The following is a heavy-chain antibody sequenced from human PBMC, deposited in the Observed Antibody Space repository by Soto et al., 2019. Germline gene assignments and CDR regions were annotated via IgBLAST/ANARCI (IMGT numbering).Heavy chain of an antibody. Sequence: PGGSLRLSCAASGFTFSSYSMKWVRQAPGKGLEWVSSISSSSSYIYYADSVKGRFTISRDNAKNSLYLQMNSLRAEDTAVYYCARIPRTEYCSSTSCYYYWGQGTLVTVSS. CDR1: GFTFSSYS. D-gene: IGHD2-2*01. J-gene: IGHJ4*02. V-gene: IGHV3-21*01. CDR3: ARIPRTEYCSSTSCYYY. CDR2: ISSSSSYI.